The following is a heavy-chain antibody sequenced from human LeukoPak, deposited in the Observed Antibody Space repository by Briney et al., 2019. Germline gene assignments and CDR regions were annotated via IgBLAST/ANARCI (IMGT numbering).Heavy chain of an antibody. Sequence: TGGSLRLSCAASGFTFSSYSMNWVRQAPGKGLEWVSSISSSSSYIYYADSVKGRFTISRDNAKNSLYLQMNSLGAEDTALYYCARVGLGYCSGGSCYLTHYYYYFDVWGRGTTVIISS. D-gene: IGHD2-15*01. V-gene: IGHV3-21*01. CDR2: ISSSSSYI. CDR1: GFTFSSYS. CDR3: ARVGLGYCSGGSCYLTHYYYYFDV. J-gene: IGHJ6*03.